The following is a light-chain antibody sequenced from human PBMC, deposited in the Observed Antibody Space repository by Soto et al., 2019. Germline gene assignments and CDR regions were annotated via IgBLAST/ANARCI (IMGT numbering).Light chain of an antibody. CDR1: QSISSY. V-gene: IGKV1-39*01. CDR2: AAS. J-gene: IGKJ1*01. Sequence: IEMTQTPSSLSSSVGDRVNINWLKSQSISSYLNWYQQKPGKAPNLLIYAASSLQSGVPSRFSGSGSGTVFTLTISSLQPEDFATYYCQQSYGTPRGTFGQGTKVDI. CDR3: QQSYGTPRGT.